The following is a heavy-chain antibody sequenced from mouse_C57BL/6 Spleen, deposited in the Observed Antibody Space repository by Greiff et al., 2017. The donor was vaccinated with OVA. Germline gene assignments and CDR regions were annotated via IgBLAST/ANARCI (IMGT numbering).Heavy chain of an antibody. V-gene: IGHV1-39*01. CDR2: INPNYGTT. CDR1: GYSFTDYN. Sequence: EVKLVESGPELVKPGASVKISCKASGYSFTDYNMNWVKQSNGKSLEWIGVINPNYGTTSYNQKFKGKATLTVDQSSSTAYMQLNSLTSEDSAVYYCARSYGSSYDHYYAMDYWGQGTSVTVSS. CDR3: ARSYGSSYDHYYAMDY. J-gene: IGHJ4*01. D-gene: IGHD1-1*01.